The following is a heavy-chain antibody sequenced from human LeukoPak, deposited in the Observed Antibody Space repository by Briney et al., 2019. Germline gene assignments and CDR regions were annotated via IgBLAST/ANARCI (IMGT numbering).Heavy chain of an antibody. CDR1: GFTFSSYS. CDR2: ISSSSSYI. J-gene: IGHJ4*02. CDR3: ARDHHSSGWYPFDY. D-gene: IGHD6-19*01. V-gene: IGHV3-21*01. Sequence: GGSLRLSCAASGFTFSSYSMNWVRQAPGKGLEWDSSISSSSSYIYYADSVKGRFTISRDNAKNSLYLQMNSLRAEDTAVYYCARDHHSSGWYPFDYWGQGTLVTVSS.